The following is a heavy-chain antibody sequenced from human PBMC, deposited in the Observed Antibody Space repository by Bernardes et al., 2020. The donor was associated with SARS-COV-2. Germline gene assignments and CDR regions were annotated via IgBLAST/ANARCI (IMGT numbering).Heavy chain of an antibody. Sequence: RGSLRLSCAASGCNFTGSAILRVRQPSGKGLEWIGRTRSNPKGYATTYAESLKGRVVISRDDSRHTAYLPIHSLKIEDTAVYYCTGDYLYWDQGTLVSISS. CDR3: TGDYLY. D-gene: IGHD4-17*01. V-gene: IGHV3-73*01. CDR2: TRSNPKGYAT. J-gene: IGHJ1*01. CDR1: GCNFTGSA.